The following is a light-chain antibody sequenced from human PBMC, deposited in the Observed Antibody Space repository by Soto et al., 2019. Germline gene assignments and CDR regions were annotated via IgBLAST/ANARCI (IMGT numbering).Light chain of an antibody. CDR3: QQSYSTPWT. CDR2: KAS. V-gene: IGKV1-5*03. CDR1: QTISSW. J-gene: IGKJ1*01. Sequence: DIQMTQSPSTLSGSVGDRVTITCRASQTISSWLAWYQQKPGKAPKLLIYKASTLKSGVPSRFSGSGSGTEITLTISSLQPDDFATYYCQQSYSTPWTFGQGTKWIS.